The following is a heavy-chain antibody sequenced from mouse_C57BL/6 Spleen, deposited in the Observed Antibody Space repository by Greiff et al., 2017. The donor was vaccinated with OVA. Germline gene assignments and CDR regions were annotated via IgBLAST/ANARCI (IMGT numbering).Heavy chain of an antibody. CDR2: IHPNSGST. D-gene: IGHD3-1*01. J-gene: IGHJ2*01. CDR3: ARREQRGYVEYIDY. Sequence: QVQLQQPGAELVKPGASVKLSCKASGYTFTSYWMHWVKQRPGQGLEWIGMIHPNSGSTNYNEKFKSKATLTVDKSSSTAYMQLSSLTSEDSAVYYYARREQRGYVEYIDYWGQGTTLTVSS. V-gene: IGHV1-64*01. CDR1: GYTFTSYW.